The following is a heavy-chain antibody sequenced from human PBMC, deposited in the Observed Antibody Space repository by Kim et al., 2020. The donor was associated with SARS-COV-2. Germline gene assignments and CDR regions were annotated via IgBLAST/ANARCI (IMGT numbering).Heavy chain of an antibody. D-gene: IGHD3-10*01. CDR3: ARTPEYYYGSGSYYNAPGGWFDP. J-gene: IGHJ5*02. CDR2: INHSGST. CDR1: GGSFSGYY. V-gene: IGHV4-34*01. Sequence: SETLSLTCAVYGGSFSGYYWSWIRQPPGKGLEWIGEINHSGSTNYNPSLKSRVTISVDTSKNQFSLKLSSVTAADTAVYYCARTPEYYYGSGSYYNAPGGWFDPWGQGTLVTVSS.